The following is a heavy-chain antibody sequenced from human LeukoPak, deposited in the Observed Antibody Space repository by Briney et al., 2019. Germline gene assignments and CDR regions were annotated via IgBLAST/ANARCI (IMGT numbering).Heavy chain of an antibody. CDR1: GYSISTGYY. CDR3: ARDQYYYGSGFDY. Sequence: SETLSLTCTVSGYSISTGYYWDWIRQPPGKGLEWIGTFYHGGSTYYNPSLKSRVTISVDTPKNQFSLNLTSVTAADTAVYYCARDQYYYGSGFDYWGQGTLVTVSS. V-gene: IGHV4-38-2*02. D-gene: IGHD3-10*01. CDR2: FYHGGST. J-gene: IGHJ4*02.